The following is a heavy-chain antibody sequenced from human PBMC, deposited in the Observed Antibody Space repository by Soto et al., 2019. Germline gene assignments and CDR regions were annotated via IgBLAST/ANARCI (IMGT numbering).Heavy chain of an antibody. Sequence: GESLKISCKGSGYSFTSYWIGGVRQMPGKGLEWMGIIYPGDSDTRYSPSFQGQVTISADKSISTAYLQWSSLKASDTAMYYCARTAAAGKNHYRDAVWGQGTTVPVSS. CDR2: IYPGDSDT. D-gene: IGHD6-13*01. CDR1: GYSFTSYW. V-gene: IGHV5-51*01. CDR3: ARTAAAGKNHYRDAV. J-gene: IGHJ6*02.